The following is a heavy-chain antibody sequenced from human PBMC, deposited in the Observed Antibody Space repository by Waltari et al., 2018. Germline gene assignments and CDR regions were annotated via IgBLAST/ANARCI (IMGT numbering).Heavy chain of an antibody. Sequence: EVQLEESGGGLVQPGGSLRLSCAASGFPFSNYWMHWVRQAPGKGREWVANVKPDGSDKNYVDSVKGRFTISRDNAESSLNLKMNSLRVEDTAVYYCARDRTYDVWSGVYSSFDSWGQGTLVTVSS. CDR3: ARDRTYDVWSGVYSSFDS. V-gene: IGHV3-7*01. D-gene: IGHD3-3*01. CDR1: GFPFSNYW. CDR2: VKPDGSDK. J-gene: IGHJ4*02.